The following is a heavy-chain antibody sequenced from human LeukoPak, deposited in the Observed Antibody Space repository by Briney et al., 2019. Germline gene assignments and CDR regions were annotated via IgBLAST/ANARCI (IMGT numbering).Heavy chain of an antibody. Sequence: GGSLRLSCAAYGFTFSSYSMNWVRQAPGKGLEWVTFIQYDGSNKYYADSVKGRFTISRDNSKNTLYLQMNSLRTEDTAVYYCARSLTMVRGYDYWGQGTLVTVSS. CDR2: IQYDGSNK. V-gene: IGHV3-30*02. D-gene: IGHD3-10*01. CDR1: GFTFSSYS. J-gene: IGHJ4*02. CDR3: ARSLTMVRGYDY.